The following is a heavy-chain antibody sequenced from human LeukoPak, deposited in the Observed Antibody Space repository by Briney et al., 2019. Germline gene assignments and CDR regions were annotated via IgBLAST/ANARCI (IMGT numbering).Heavy chain of an antibody. CDR3: ARYFYDSYTSSFRFDS. D-gene: IGHD3-16*01. V-gene: IGHV3-7*01. CDR1: GFTFSSHG. Sequence: GGSLRLSCAASGFTFSSHGMNWVRQAPGKGLEWVANMNHDGSEKYCIDSVKGRFTISRGNAKNSLYLQMNSLRVEDTAIYYCARYFYDSYTSSFRFDSWGQGTLVTVSS. CDR2: MNHDGSEK. J-gene: IGHJ5*01.